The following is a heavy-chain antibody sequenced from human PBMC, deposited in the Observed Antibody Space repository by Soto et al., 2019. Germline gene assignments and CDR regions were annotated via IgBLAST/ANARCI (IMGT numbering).Heavy chain of an antibody. CDR3: ARSGGLTYWYFDL. Sequence: QVQLQQWGAGLLKPSETLSLTCAVYGGSFSGYYWSWIRQPPGKGLEWIGEINHSGSTNYNPSLKSRVTISVDPSKNQFSLKLSSVTAADTAVYYCARSGGLTYWYFDLWGRGTLVTVSS. V-gene: IGHV4-34*01. D-gene: IGHD2-8*02. CDR2: INHSGST. CDR1: GGSFSGYY. J-gene: IGHJ2*01.